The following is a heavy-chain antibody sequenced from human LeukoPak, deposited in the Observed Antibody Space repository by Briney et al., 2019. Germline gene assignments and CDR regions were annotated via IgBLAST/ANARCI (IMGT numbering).Heavy chain of an antibody. CDR3: ARARPHGDYGYFDY. V-gene: IGHV1-69*04. D-gene: IGHD4-17*01. CDR2: IIPILGIA. Sequence: SVKVSCKASGGTFSSYAISWVRQAPGQGLEWMGRIIPILGIANYAQKFQGRVTITADKSTSTAYMELSSLRSEDTAVYYCARARPHGDYGYFDYWGQGTLVTVSS. CDR1: GGTFSSYA. J-gene: IGHJ4*02.